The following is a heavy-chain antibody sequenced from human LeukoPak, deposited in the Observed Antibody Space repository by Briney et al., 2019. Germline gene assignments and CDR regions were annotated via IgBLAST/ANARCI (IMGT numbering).Heavy chain of an antibody. CDR2: INPNSGGT. D-gene: IGHD6-13*01. J-gene: IGHJ1*01. V-gene: IGHV1-2*02. CDR3: ARVGSSYSSSWYAYFQH. CDR1: GYTFSSYG. Sequence: ASVKVSCKASGYTFSSYGISWVRQAPGQGLEWMGWINPNSGGTNYAQKFQGRVTMTRDTSISTAYMELSRLRSDDTAVYYCARVGSSYSSSWYAYFQHWGQGTLVTVSS.